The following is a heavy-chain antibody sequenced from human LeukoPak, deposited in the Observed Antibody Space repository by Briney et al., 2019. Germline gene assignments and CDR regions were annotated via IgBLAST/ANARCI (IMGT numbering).Heavy chain of an antibody. Sequence: AGGSLRLSCVGSGFTFSRYVMNWVRQAPGKGLECISTITTAGGTTYYTDSVKGRFTISRDNAKNSLYLQMNSLRAEDTAVYYCASLRRIGSSNYWGQGTLVTVSS. CDR2: ITTAGGTT. D-gene: IGHD1-26*01. CDR1: GFTFSRYV. CDR3: ASLRRIGSSNY. V-gene: IGHV3-21*01. J-gene: IGHJ4*02.